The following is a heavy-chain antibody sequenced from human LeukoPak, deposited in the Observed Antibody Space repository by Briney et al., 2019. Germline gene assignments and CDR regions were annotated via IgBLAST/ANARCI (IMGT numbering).Heavy chain of an antibody. Sequence: GGSLRLSCAASGFTFSSYGMHWVRQAPGKGLEGVAFISYDGSNKYYADFVKGRFTISRDNSKNTLYLQMNSLRAEDTAVYYCAKETLQYYDFWSGYSSFDYWGQGTLVTVSS. D-gene: IGHD3-3*01. CDR2: ISYDGSNK. CDR3: AKETLQYYDFWSGYSSFDY. CDR1: GFTFSSYG. J-gene: IGHJ4*02. V-gene: IGHV3-30*02.